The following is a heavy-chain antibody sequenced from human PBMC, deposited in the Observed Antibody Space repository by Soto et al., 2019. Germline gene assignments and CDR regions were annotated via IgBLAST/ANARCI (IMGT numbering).Heavy chain of an antibody. CDR2: ISYDGNNQ. D-gene: IGHD5-12*01. J-gene: IGHJ3*01. V-gene: IGHV3-30*18. CDR3: AKDGYHAAFDV. CDR1: GFTFSNSG. Sequence: GGSLRLSXATSGFTFSNSGMHWVRQAPGKRLEWVAFISLISYDGNNQYYGDCAKGRVTISRDTSRNTLYLQMNSLRPDDTAVYYCAKDGYHAAFDVWGQGTMVTVSS.